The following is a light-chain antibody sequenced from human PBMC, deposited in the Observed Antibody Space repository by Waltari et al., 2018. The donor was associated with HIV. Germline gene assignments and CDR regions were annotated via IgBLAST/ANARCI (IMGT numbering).Light chain of an antibody. CDR2: RTL. CDR3: QQADSFPHT. J-gene: IGKJ4*01. V-gene: IGKV1-12*01. Sequence: EIQVVPSPSSVTGSVGDTITIMCRTSQNIGSSLALYQFRPGKAPKLLLFRTLRLENGVPPRFVGSGSGTEFDLTISGLQTEDSATYCCQQADSFPHTFGGGTRVEV. CDR1: QNIGSS.